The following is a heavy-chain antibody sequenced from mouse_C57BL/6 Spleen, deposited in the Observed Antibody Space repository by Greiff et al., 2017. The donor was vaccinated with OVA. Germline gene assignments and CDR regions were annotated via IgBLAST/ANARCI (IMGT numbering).Heavy chain of an antibody. Sequence: QVTLKVSGPELVKPGASVKISCKASGYAFSSSWMNWVKQRPGKGLEWIGRIYPGDGDTNYNGKFKGKATLTADKSSSTAYMQLSSLTSEDSAVYFCARGSMVTRDWYFDVWGTGTTVTVSS. CDR3: ARGSMVTRDWYFDV. V-gene: IGHV1-82*01. CDR1: GYAFSSSW. J-gene: IGHJ1*03. D-gene: IGHD2-2*01. CDR2: IYPGDGDT.